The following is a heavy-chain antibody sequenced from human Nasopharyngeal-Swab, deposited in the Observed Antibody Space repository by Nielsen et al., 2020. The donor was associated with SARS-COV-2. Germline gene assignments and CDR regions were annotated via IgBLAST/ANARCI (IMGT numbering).Heavy chain of an antibody. D-gene: IGHD5-18*01. V-gene: IGHV1-46*01. Sequence: ASVEVSCKASGYTFTSYYMHWVRQAPGQGLEWMGIINPSGGSTSYAQKFQGRVTMTRETSTSTVYMELSSLRSEDTAVYYCARDPAIAVYYYYYGMDVWGQGTTVTVSS. CDR3: ARDPAIAVYYYYYGMDV. CDR2: INPSGGST. CDR1: GYTFTSYY. J-gene: IGHJ6*02.